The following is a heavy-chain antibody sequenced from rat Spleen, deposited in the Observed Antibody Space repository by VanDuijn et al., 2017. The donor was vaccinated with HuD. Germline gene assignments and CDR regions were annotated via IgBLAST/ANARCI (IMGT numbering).Heavy chain of an antibody. V-gene: IGHV5-29*01. J-gene: IGHJ3*01. D-gene: IGHD1-7*01. CDR3: ARPSYGYPFAY. CDR2: IDYDGTGT. CDR1: GFSFNNYG. Sequence: EVQLVESGGGLVQPGRSLKLSCAASGFSFNNYGMAWVRQAPKKGLEWVATIDYDGTGTYYRDSVKGRFTISRDNAKSTLYLQMDSLRSEDTATYYCARPSYGYPFAYWGQGTLVTVSS.